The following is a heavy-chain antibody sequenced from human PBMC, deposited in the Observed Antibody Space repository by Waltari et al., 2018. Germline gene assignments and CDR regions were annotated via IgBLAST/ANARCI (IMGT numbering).Heavy chain of an antibody. CDR2: ISSSSSTI. J-gene: IGHJ5*02. V-gene: IGHV3-48*04. CDR3: ARHSLRIAVAGDNWFDP. D-gene: IGHD6-19*01. CDR1: GFTFSSYS. Sequence: EVQLVESGGGLVQPGGSLRLSCAASGFTFSSYSMNWVRQAPGKGLEWVSYISSSSSTIYYADSVKGRFTISRDNAKNSLYLQMNSLRAADTAVYYCARHSLRIAVAGDNWFDPWGQGTLVTVSS.